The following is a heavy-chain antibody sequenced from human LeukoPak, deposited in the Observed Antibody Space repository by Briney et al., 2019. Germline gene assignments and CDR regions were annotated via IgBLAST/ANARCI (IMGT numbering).Heavy chain of an antibody. CDR1: GYTFTSYD. Sequence: ASVKVSCKASGYTFTSYDINWVRPATGQGLEWMGWMNPNSGNTGYAQKFQGRVTMTRNTSISTAYMELSSLRSEDTAVYYCARGYQGRITMVRGVKRYYYGMDVWGQGTTVTVSS. V-gene: IGHV1-8*01. J-gene: IGHJ6*02. CDR3: ARGYQGRITMVRGVKRYYYGMDV. D-gene: IGHD3-10*01. CDR2: MNPNSGNT.